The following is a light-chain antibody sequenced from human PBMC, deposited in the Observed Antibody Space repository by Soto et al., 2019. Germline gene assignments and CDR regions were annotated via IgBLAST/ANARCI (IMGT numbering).Light chain of an antibody. CDR1: QSLRSS. J-gene: IGKJ1*01. CDR2: GAS. V-gene: IGKV3-15*01. CDR3: QQYNIWPQT. Sequence: VMTQSPATLSVSPGERATLSCRASQSLRSSLAWYQQKPGQAPRLLIYGASTRATGIPARFSGSGPGTEFTLTISSLQSEDFAVYFCQQYNIWPQTFGQGTKVEIK.